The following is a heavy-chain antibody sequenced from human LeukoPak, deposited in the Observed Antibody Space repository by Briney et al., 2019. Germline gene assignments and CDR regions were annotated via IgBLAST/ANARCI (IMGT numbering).Heavy chain of an antibody. CDR3: ASAGYDFWSAYFPFDY. V-gene: IGHV3-7*01. CDR1: GFSFSSYW. D-gene: IGHD3-3*01. Sequence: GGSLRLSCVASGFSFSSYWMSWVRQAPGKGLEWVANIKQDRSEKYYMDSVKGRFTISRDNAKNSLYLQMDSLRAEDTAVYYCASAGYDFWSAYFPFDYWGQGTLVTVSS. CDR2: IKQDRSEK. J-gene: IGHJ4*02.